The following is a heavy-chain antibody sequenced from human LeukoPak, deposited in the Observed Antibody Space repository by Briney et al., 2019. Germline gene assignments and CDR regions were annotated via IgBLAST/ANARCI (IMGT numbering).Heavy chain of an antibody. D-gene: IGHD3-10*01. CDR2: ITWDGGST. J-gene: IGHJ4*02. V-gene: IGHV3-43*02. CDR1: GFTISSYA. Sequence: GGSLRLSCAVSGFTISSYAMSWVRQAPGKGLEWVSLITWDGGSTYYADSVKGRFTISRDNSKNSLYLQMNSLRTEDTALYYCAKGKNTGSYLSHVDYWGQGTLVTVSS. CDR3: AKGKNTGSYLSHVDY.